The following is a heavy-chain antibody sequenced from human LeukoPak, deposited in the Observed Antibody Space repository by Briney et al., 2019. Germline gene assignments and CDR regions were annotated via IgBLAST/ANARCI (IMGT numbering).Heavy chain of an antibody. D-gene: IGHD3-3*01. CDR2: ISGSGGST. Sequence: GGSLRLSCAASGFTFSSYAMSWVRQAPGKGLEWVSAISGSGGSTYYADSVKGRFTISRDNSKDTLYLQMNSLRAEDTAVYYCAKSGRSLEWLLFGYWGQGTLVTVSS. J-gene: IGHJ4*02. CDR1: GFTFSSYA. CDR3: AKSGRSLEWLLFGY. V-gene: IGHV3-23*01.